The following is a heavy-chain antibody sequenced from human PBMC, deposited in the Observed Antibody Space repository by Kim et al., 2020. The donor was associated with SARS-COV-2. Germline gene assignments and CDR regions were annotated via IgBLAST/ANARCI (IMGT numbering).Heavy chain of an antibody. Sequence: ASVKVSCKASGYTFTSYDINWVRQATGQGLEWMGWMNPNSGNTGYAQKFQGRVTMTRNTSISTAYMELSSLRSEDTAVYYCAKASIVVVPAAKDRRRYYFDYWGQGTLVTVSS. V-gene: IGHV1-8*01. CDR1: GYTFTSYD. CDR2: MNPNSGNT. J-gene: IGHJ4*02. CDR3: AKASIVVVPAAKDRRRYYFDY. D-gene: IGHD2-2*01.